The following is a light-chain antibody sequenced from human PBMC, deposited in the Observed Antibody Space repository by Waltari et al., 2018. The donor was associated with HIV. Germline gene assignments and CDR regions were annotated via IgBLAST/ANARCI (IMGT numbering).Light chain of an antibody. Sequence: QSVLTQPPSLSGAPGQRVTISCTGSSSNIGAGYDVHWYQQLPGTAPKLLIYGNTNRPSVVPDRFSASKSGTSASLAITGLQAEDEGTYYCQSYDNSLSGHWGFGGGTKLTVL. CDR1: SSNIGAGYD. CDR2: GNT. J-gene: IGLJ3*02. CDR3: QSYDNSLSGHWG. V-gene: IGLV1-40*01.